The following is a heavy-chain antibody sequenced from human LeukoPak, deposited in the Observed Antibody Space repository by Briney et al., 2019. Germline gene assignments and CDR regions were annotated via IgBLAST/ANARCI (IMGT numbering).Heavy chain of an antibody. D-gene: IGHD3-22*01. J-gene: IGHJ4*02. Sequence: GASVKVSCKASGGTFSSCAISWVRQAPGQGLEWMGGIIPIFGTANYAQKFEGRVMITTDESTSTAYMELSSLRSEDTAVYYCARGPYYYDSSGYYFGDYWGQGTLVTVSS. CDR3: ARGPYYYDSSGYYFGDY. CDR1: GGTFSSCA. V-gene: IGHV1-69*05. CDR2: IIPIFGTA.